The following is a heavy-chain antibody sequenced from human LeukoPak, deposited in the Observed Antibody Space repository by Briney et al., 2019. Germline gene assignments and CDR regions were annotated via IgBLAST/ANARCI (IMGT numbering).Heavy chain of an antibody. J-gene: IGHJ3*02. CDR1: GGTFSGYA. Sequence: SVKVSCKASGGTFSGYAISWVRQAPGQGLEWMGGIIPIFGTANYAQKFQGRVTITADESTSTAYMELSSLRSEDTAVYYCAREEYYDFWSGYYIDIWGQGTMVTVSS. CDR2: IIPIFGTA. CDR3: AREEYYDFWSGYYIDI. D-gene: IGHD3-3*01. V-gene: IGHV1-69*13.